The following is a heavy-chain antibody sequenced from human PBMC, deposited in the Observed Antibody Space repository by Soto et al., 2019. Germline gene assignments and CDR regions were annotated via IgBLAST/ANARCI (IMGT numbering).Heavy chain of an antibody. V-gene: IGHV4-59*01. D-gene: IGHD1-26*01. Sequence: LSLTCTVSGGSISSYYWSWIRQPPGKGLEWIGYIYYSGSTNYNPSLKSRVTISVDTSKNQFSLKLSSVTAADTAVYYCARYSGSYYLFDPWGQGXLVTVYS. CDR1: GGSISSYY. CDR3: ARYSGSYYLFDP. J-gene: IGHJ5*02. CDR2: IYYSGST.